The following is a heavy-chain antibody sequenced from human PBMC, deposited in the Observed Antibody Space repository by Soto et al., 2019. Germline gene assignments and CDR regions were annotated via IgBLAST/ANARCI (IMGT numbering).Heavy chain of an antibody. Sequence: SETLSLTCAVYGGSFSGYYWSWIRQPPGKGLEWIGEINHSGSTNYNSSLKSRVTISVDTSKNQFSLKLSSVTAADTAVYYCARGISPTHCSGDSCYLFFDYWGQGTLVTVSS. CDR3: ARGISPTHCSGDSCYLFFDY. J-gene: IGHJ4*02. V-gene: IGHV4-34*01. CDR1: GGSFSGYY. D-gene: IGHD2-15*01. CDR2: INHSGST.